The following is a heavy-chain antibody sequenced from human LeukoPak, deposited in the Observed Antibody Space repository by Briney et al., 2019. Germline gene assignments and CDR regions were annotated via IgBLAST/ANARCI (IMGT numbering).Heavy chain of an antibody. D-gene: IGHD3-16*01. J-gene: IGHJ3*02. CDR2: INSDGSGT. V-gene: IGHV3-74*01. CDR1: GFTFNNYW. CDR3: ARGKDGVWAFDI. Sequence: GGSLRLSCGASGFTFNNYWMHWVRQAPGMGLAWVSRINSDGSGTTYADSVKGRVTISRDNAKNTLYLQMNSLRAEDAAVYYCARGKDGVWAFDIWGQGTTVTVSS.